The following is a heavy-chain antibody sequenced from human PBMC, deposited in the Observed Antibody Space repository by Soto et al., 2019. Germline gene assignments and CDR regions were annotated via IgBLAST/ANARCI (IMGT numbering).Heavy chain of an antibody. CDR1: GGTFVDHS. CDR2: IIPLFNTT. CDR3: ARYRSELSGFALRVTYYYYGLDL. V-gene: IGHV1-69*01. J-gene: IGHJ6*02. Sequence: VQLVQSGAEVKKPGSSVKVSCKASGGTFVDHSVSWVRQAPGQGLEWMGGIIPLFNTTNYAVKFQDRVTITADEFLSTVYMELSSLSPEDTAISAFARYRSELSGFALRVTYYYYGLDLWGQGTTVTVSS. D-gene: IGHD3-3*01.